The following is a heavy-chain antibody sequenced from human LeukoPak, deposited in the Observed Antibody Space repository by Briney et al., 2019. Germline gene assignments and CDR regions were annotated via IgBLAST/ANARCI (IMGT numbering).Heavy chain of an antibody. CDR2: IYHSGST. V-gene: IGHV4-4*02. CDR3: ARDWRGSGSYYSFDY. Sequence: SGTLSLTCAVSGGSISSSNWWSWVRQPPGKGLEWIGEIYHSGSTNYNPSLKSRVTISVDKSKNQFSLNLSSVTAADTAVYYCARDWRGSGSYYSFDYWGQGILVTVSS. J-gene: IGHJ4*02. D-gene: IGHD3-10*01. CDR1: GGSISSSNW.